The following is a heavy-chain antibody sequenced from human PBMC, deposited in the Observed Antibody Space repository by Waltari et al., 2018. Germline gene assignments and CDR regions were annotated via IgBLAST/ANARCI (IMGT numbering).Heavy chain of an antibody. Sequence: QVQLQESGPGLVKPSQTLSLTCTVSGGSISSGSYYWSWIRQPAGKGLEWIGRIYTSGSTNYNPSRKSRVTISVDTSKNQFSLKLSSVTAADTAVYYCARELVYSSSWNPIDYWGQGTLVTVSS. V-gene: IGHV4-61*02. D-gene: IGHD6-13*01. CDR2: IYTSGST. CDR3: ARELVYSSSWNPIDY. J-gene: IGHJ4*02. CDR1: GGSISSGSYY.